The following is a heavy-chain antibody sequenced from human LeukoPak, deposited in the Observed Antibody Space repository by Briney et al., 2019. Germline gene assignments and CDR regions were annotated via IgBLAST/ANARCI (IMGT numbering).Heavy chain of an antibody. CDR3: ARVFYDSSGYTSDAFDI. J-gene: IGHJ3*02. V-gene: IGHV1-2*02. CDR1: GYTFTAYY. Sequence: ASVKVSCKASGYTFTAYYMHWVRQAPGQGLEWMGWINPNSGGTNSAQKFQGRVTMTRDTSISTAYMELSSLRSEDTAVYYCARVFYDSSGYTSDAFDIWGQGTMVTVSS. CDR2: INPNSGGT. D-gene: IGHD3-22*01.